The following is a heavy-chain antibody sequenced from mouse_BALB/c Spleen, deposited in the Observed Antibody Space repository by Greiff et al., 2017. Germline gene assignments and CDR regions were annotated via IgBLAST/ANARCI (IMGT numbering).Heavy chain of an antibody. CDR2: ISSGGSYT. CDR3: ARGEGLRRYLDV. V-gene: IGHV5-9-4*01. J-gene: IGHJ1*01. Sequence: EVQGVESGGGLVKPGGSLKLSCAASGFTFSSYAMSWVRQSPEKRLEWVAEISSGGSYTYYPDTVTGRFTISRDNAKNTLYLEMSSLRSEDTAMYYCARGEGLRRYLDVWGAGTTVTVSS. D-gene: IGHD2-2*01. CDR1: GFTFSSYA.